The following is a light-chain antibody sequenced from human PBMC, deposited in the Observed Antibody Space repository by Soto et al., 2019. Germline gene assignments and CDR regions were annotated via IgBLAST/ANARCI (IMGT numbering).Light chain of an antibody. Sequence: DIQMTQSPSSLSASVGDRVTITCRASQSISSYLNWYQQKPGKAPKLLIYAASSLQSGVPSRFSGSGSGTDFTLTISSLQPEDFATYYCQQSYSHPLTFGQGTKVDIK. CDR2: AAS. CDR1: QSISSY. J-gene: IGKJ1*01. CDR3: QQSYSHPLT. V-gene: IGKV1-39*01.